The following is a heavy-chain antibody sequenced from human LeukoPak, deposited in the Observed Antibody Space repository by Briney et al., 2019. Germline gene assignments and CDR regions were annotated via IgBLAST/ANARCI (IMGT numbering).Heavy chain of an antibody. D-gene: IGHD3-10*01. V-gene: IGHV4-4*07. J-gene: IGHJ5*02. CDR1: GVSISGYY. CDR2: VYTSGTT. CDR3: ARGFGHP. Sequence: PSETLSLTCTVSGVSISGYYWSWFRQPAGKGLEWIGRVYTSGTTNYNPSLKSRVTMSIDTSKNQFSLKLTSVTAADTAVYYCARGFGHPWGQGTLVTVSS.